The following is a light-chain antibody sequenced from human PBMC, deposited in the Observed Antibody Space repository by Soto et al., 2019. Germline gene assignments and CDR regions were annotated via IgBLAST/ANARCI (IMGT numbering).Light chain of an antibody. J-gene: IGLJ2*01. Sequence: QSVLTQSPSASASLGASVKLTCTLSSGHNSYVIAWHQQQPEKGPRFLMKINSDGSHNKGDGIPDRFSGSSSGAESYLTISSLQSEDEADYYCQTWGTGGGVFGGGTKLTVL. V-gene: IGLV4-69*01. CDR3: QTWGTGGGV. CDR1: SGHNSYV. CDR2: INSDGSH.